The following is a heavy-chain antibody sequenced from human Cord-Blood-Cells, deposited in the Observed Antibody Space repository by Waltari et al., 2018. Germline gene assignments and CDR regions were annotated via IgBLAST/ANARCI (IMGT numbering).Heavy chain of an antibody. V-gene: IGHV4-34*01. J-gene: IGHJ2*01. CDR1: GGSFSVYY. CDR3: AREGWYFDL. Sequence: QVQLQQWGAGLLKPSETLSLTCAVYGGSFSVYYWSWIRQPPGKGLEWIGEINHSGSTNYNPALKSRGTISVDTSKNQFSLKLSSVTAADTAVYYCAREGWYFDLWGRGTLVTVSS. CDR2: INHSGST.